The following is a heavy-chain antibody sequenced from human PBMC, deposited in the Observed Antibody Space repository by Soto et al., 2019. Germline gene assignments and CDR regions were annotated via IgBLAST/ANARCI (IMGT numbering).Heavy chain of an antibody. CDR2: IYYSGST. Sequence: QVQLQESGPGLVKPSQTLSLTCTVSGGSISSGGYYWSWIRQHPGKGLEWIGYIYYSGSTYYNPSLKSRVTIAVDTSKNQFSLKLSSVTAADTAVYYCAREGGYCSGGSCYSESWFDPWGQGTLVTVSS. J-gene: IGHJ5*02. V-gene: IGHV4-31*03. CDR3: AREGGYCSGGSCYSESWFDP. D-gene: IGHD2-15*01. CDR1: GGSISSGGYY.